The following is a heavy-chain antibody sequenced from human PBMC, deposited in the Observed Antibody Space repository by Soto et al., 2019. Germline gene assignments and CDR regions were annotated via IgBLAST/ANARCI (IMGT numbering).Heavy chain of an antibody. CDR3: ATRGTQGRWLEFADY. J-gene: IGHJ4*02. Sequence: QVQLLQSGAEVKRPGSSVKVSCEASGGTFSSLGFTWVRHAPGQGLEWMGGIIPISGRTTFAQKFQGRVTITADESTRATYMELTTLTSDDTAMYYCATRGTQGRWLEFADYWGQGTLVTVSS. CDR2: IIPISGRT. D-gene: IGHD5-12*01. V-gene: IGHV1-69*01. CDR1: GGTFSSLG.